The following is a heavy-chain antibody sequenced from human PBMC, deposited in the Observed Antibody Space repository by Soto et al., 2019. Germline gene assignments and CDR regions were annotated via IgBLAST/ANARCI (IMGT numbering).Heavy chain of an antibody. CDR1: GYTFTSYG. CDR2: ISAYNGNT. Sequence: GASVKVSCKASGYTFTSYGISWVRQAPGQGLEWMGWISAYNGNTNYAQKLQGRVTMTTDTPTSTAYMELRSLRSDDTAVYYCARGHIVVVTAPMDVWGQGTTVTVSS. V-gene: IGHV1-18*04. J-gene: IGHJ6*02. D-gene: IGHD2-21*02. CDR3: ARGHIVVVTAPMDV.